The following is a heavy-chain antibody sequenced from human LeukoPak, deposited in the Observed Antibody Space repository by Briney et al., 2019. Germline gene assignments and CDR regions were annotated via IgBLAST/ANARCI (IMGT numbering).Heavy chain of an antibody. CDR2: IHYSGTP. J-gene: IGHJ3*01. D-gene: IGHD4-17*01. Sequence: SETLFLTCTVSGCPIGSYYWSWIRQPPGKGLECIGYIHYSGTPNYNPSLKSRVTISAETSKTQFSMHLTAVTAADTAIYYCARQRDYADYLDAFDVWGQGTMVTVSS. CDR1: GCPIGSYY. CDR3: ARQRDYADYLDAFDV. V-gene: IGHV4-59*08.